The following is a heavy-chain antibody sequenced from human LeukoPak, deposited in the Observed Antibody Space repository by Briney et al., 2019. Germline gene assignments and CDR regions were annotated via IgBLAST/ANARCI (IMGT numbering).Heavy chain of an antibody. Sequence: GESLKISCKGSGYSFTAYWIGWVRETPEKGLEWMGIIYPGDSDTRYSPSLQGQVTISADKSISTAYLQWSSLKASDSAMYYCARQAGYSRTYYDYWGQGTMVTVSS. CDR1: GYSFTAYW. CDR3: ARQAGYSRTYYDY. V-gene: IGHV5-51*01. D-gene: IGHD1-26*01. CDR2: IYPGDSDT. J-gene: IGHJ4*02.